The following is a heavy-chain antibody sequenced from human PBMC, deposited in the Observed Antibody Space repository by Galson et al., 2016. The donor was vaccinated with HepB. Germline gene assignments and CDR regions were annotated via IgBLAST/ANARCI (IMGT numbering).Heavy chain of an antibody. D-gene: IGHD3-22*01. Sequence: SLRLSCAASGFTFSKYALSWVRQAPGKGLEWISAIHLAGRDIYYSDSVRGRFTISRGDSNNMLYLQMNNLRDEDTAVYYCTKHEVRTHDYWGQGTLVTVSS. CDR3: TKHEVRTHDY. V-gene: IGHV3-23*01. CDR2: IHLAGRDI. J-gene: IGHJ4*02. CDR1: GFTFSKYA.